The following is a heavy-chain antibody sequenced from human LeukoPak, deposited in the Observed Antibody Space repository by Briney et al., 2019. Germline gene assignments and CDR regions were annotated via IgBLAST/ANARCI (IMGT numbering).Heavy chain of an antibody. CDR2: ISGSGGST. J-gene: IGHJ4*02. CDR3: ARAVVVVAAGDY. V-gene: IGHV3-23*01. CDR1: GFTFSSYA. D-gene: IGHD2-15*01. Sequence: GGSLRLSCAASGFTFSSYARSWVRQAPGKGLEWVSAISGSGGSTYYADSVKGRFTISRDNSKNTLYLQMNSLRAEDTAVYYCARAVVVVAAGDYWGQGTLVTVSS.